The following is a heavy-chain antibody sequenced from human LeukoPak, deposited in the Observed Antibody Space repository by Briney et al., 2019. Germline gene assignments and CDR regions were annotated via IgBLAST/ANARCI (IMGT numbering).Heavy chain of an antibody. CDR3: AKDGSSWYFLAEYFQH. V-gene: IGHV3-23*01. J-gene: IGHJ1*01. Sequence: GGSLRLSCGASGFIFGKYAMSWVRQAPGKGLEWVSGIGSGGVDTIYADSVKGRFTISRDNSKNTLYLQMNSLRAEDTAVYYCAKDGSSWYFLAEYFQHWGQGTLVTVSS. CDR2: IGSGGVDT. CDR1: GFIFGKYA. D-gene: IGHD6-13*01.